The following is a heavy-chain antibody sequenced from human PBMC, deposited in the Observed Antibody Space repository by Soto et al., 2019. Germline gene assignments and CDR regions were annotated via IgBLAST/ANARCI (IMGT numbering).Heavy chain of an antibody. Sequence: LSLTCSVSDGSVNSGNYYWSWIRQPPGKGLEWIGHIYYIGTTDYNPSLKSRVTISVDTSKNQFSLKVTSVTAVDTAVYFCAREEKQLSRYGGDFDYWGQGILVTVSS. CDR1: DGSVNSGNYY. D-gene: IGHD3-16*01. CDR2: IYYIGTT. V-gene: IGHV4-61*01. CDR3: AREEKQLSRYGGDFDY. J-gene: IGHJ4*02.